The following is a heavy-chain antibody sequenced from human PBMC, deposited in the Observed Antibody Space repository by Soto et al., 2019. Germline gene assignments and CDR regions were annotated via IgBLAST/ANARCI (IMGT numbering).Heavy chain of an antibody. CDR1: GFTFSSYS. J-gene: IGHJ3*02. Sequence: GGSLRLSCAASGFTFSSYSMNWVRQAPGKGQEWDSYISSSSSTIYYADSVKGRFTISRDNAKNSLYLQMNSLRAEDTAVYYCARVRVVGGGSGSYYSPLGFDIWGQGTMVTVSS. CDR3: ARVRVVGGGSGSYYSPLGFDI. V-gene: IGHV3-48*01. CDR2: ISSSSSTI. D-gene: IGHD3-10*01.